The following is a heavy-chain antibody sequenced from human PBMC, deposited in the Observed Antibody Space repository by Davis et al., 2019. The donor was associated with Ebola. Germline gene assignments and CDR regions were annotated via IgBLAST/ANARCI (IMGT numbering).Heavy chain of an antibody. V-gene: IGHV3-53*01. D-gene: IGHD4-17*01. J-gene: IGHJ4*02. CDR1: GFTVGSSY. CDR2: FYSGGNT. Sequence: PGGSLRLSCAASGFTVGSSYMTWVRQAPGKGLEWVSVFYSGGNTYYADSVKGRFTISTDSSNNTLFLQMNYLRAEDTAVYYCARGGDGYGDYLFYWGQGTLVTVSS. CDR3: ARGGDGYGDYLFY.